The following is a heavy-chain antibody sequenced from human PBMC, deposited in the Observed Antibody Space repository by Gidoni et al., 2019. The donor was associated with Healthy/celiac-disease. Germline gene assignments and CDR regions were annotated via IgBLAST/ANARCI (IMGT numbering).Heavy chain of an antibody. D-gene: IGHD2-15*01. CDR1: GGSISSYY. Sequence: QVQLQESGPGLVKPSETLSLTCTVSGGSISSYYWSWIRQPPGKGLEWIGYIYYSGSTNYNPSRKSRVTISVDTSKNQFSLKLSSVTAADTAVYYCARATPGPFDYWGQGTLVTVSS. CDR2: IYYSGST. V-gene: IGHV4-59*01. J-gene: IGHJ4*02. CDR3: ARATPGPFDY.